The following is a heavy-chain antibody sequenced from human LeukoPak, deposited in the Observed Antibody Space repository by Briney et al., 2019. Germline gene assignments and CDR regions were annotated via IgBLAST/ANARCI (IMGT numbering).Heavy chain of an antibody. CDR2: IYPGDSDT. CDR1: GYSFTSYW. V-gene: IGHV5-51*01. Sequence: GESLKISCKGSGYSFTSYWIGWVRQKPGKGLEWMGIIYPGDSDTRYSPSFQGQVTISADKSISTAYLQWSSLKASDTAMYYCARQWDPYGSGKTYYYCGMDVWGQGTTVTVSS. CDR3: ARQWDPYGSGKTYYYCGMDV. J-gene: IGHJ6*02. D-gene: IGHD3-10*01.